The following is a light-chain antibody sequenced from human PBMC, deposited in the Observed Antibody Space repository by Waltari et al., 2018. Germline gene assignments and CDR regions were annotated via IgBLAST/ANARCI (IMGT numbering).Light chain of an antibody. V-gene: IGLV1-47*01. Sequence: QSVLTQPASASGAPGQRVTISCSGSATNLGREYVYWCRQLPGTAPKRLIFMNDQGPAGVPARFSGSQSGTSASLAISGLRSEDEADYYCAAWDDSLSGRVMIGGGTKLTVL. CDR1: ATNLGREY. CDR2: MND. CDR3: AAWDDSLSGRVM. J-gene: IGLJ2*01.